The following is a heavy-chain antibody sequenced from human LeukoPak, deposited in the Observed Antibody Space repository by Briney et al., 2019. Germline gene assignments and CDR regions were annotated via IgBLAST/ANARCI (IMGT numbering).Heavy chain of an antibody. Sequence: TGGSLRLSCAASGFTLSSYSMNWVRQAPGKGLEWVSSISSSSSYRYYADSVKGRFTISRDNAKNTLSLQMNSLRAEDTGLYYCARADGSHYGLKDYWGQGTLVTVSS. J-gene: IGHJ4*02. CDR1: GFTLSSYS. CDR3: ARADGSHYGLKDY. CDR2: ISSSSSYR. D-gene: IGHD1-26*01. V-gene: IGHV3-21*01.